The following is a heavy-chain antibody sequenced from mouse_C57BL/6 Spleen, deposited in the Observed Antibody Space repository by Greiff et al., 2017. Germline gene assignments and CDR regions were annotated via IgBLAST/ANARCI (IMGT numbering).Heavy chain of an antibody. CDR1: GFTFSSYG. Sequence: EVMLVESGGDLVKPGGSLKLSCAASGFTFSSYGMSWVRQTPDKRLEWVATISSGGSYTYYPDSVKGRFTISRDKAKNTLYLQMSSLKSEDTAMYYCARHYYGSSYYFDYWGQGTTLTVSS. D-gene: IGHD1-1*01. V-gene: IGHV5-6*01. CDR3: ARHYYGSSYYFDY. CDR2: ISSGGSYT. J-gene: IGHJ2*01.